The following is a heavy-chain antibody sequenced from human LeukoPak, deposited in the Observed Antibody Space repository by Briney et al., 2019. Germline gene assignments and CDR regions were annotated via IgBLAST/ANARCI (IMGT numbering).Heavy chain of an antibody. CDR3: GRISGSYSDY. CDR1: GFTFSSHG. J-gene: IGHJ4*02. D-gene: IGHD3-10*01. CDR2: IWFDGSNK. Sequence: GGSLRLSCAASGFTFSSHGMHWVRQVPGKGLEWVATIWFDGSNKYYADSVKGRFTISRDNSKNTLYLQMNSLRAEDTAVYYCGRISGSYSDYWGQGTLVTVSS. V-gene: IGHV3-33*01.